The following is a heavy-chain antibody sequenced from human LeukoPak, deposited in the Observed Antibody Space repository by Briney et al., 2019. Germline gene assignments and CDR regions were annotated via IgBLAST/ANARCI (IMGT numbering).Heavy chain of an antibody. CDR1: GGSISSYY. V-gene: IGHV4-59*08. J-gene: IGHJ4*02. Sequence: SETLSLTCTVSGGSISSYYWSWVRQPPGKGPEWIGYIYYSGSTNYNPSLKSRVTISVDTSKNQFSLKLSSVTAADTAVYYCARHVSLDDTLDCWGQGTLVTVSS. CDR2: IYYSGST. D-gene: IGHD3-22*01. CDR3: ARHVSLDDTLDC.